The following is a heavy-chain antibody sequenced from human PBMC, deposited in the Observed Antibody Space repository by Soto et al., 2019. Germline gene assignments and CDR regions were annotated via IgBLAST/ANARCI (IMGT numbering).Heavy chain of an antibody. V-gene: IGHV4-31*01. Sequence: SETLSLTCTVSGGSISSDHYYWTWVRQHPWKVLEWSGCIYYIGSTSYNPSLRSLLTISMDTPKKQSSLKLSSVTAADTAVYYCVRVGDTSGYPFDSWGKGTLVT. D-gene: IGHD3-22*01. J-gene: IGHJ4*02. CDR1: GGSISSDHYY. CDR2: IYYIGST. CDR3: VRVGDTSGYPFDS.